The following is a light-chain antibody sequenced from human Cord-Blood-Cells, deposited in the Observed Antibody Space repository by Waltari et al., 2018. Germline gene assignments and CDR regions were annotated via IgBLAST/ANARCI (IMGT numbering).Light chain of an antibody. V-gene: IGLV2-23*01. Sequence: QSALTQPASVSGSPAQSITISCTGTSSDVESYTLDSWYQQHPGKAPKLMIYEGSKRPSGVSNRFSGSKSGNTASLTISGLQAEDEADYYCCSYAGSSTWVFGGGTKLTVL. J-gene: IGLJ3*02. CDR3: CSYAGSSTWV. CDR1: SSDVESYTL. CDR2: EGS.